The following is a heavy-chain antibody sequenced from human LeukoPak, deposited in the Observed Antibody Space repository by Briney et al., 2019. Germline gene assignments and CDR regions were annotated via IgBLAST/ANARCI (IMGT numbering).Heavy chain of an antibody. V-gene: IGHV1-18*01. CDR3: ARDRTTMIRGIYPGDY. CDR1: GYTFTSYG. Sequence: GASVTVSCKASGYTFTSYGISWVRQAPGQGLEWMGWISAYNGNTNYAQKLQGRVTMTTDTSTSTAYMDLSRLRSDDTAVYYCARDRTTMIRGIYPGDYWGQGTLVTVSS. D-gene: IGHD3-10*01. CDR2: ISAYNGNT. J-gene: IGHJ4*02.